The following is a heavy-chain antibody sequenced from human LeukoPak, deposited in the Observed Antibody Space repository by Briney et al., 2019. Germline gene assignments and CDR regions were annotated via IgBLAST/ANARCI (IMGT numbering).Heavy chain of an antibody. D-gene: IGHD3-3*01. CDR1: GGTFSSYA. J-gene: IGHJ6*03. CDR2: IIPVFCTA. CDR3: ARDRLADVRLRFLTWGYMDV. Sequence: SVKLSCNASGGTFSSYAIIWVRQPPGQGREWMEGIIPVFCTANYAQKFQGRVTITTDESTSQANMELSSLRSEDTAVYYCARDRLADVRLRFLTWGYMDVWGKGTTVTVSS. V-gene: IGHV1-69*05.